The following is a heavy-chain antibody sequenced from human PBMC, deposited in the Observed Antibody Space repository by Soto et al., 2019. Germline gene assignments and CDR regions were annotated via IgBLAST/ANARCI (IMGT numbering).Heavy chain of an antibody. CDR2: IKTSDGST. Sequence: ASVKVSCKASGYTLSSYYMHWVRQAPGQGLEWMGIIKTSDGSTTYAQRFQGRVTMTRDTSTSTVYMELSSLTSEDTAIYYCARASVSGRRFDYWGEGTLVTVSS. J-gene: IGHJ4*02. D-gene: IGHD6-19*01. CDR3: ARASVSGRRFDY. CDR1: GYTLSSYY. V-gene: IGHV1-46*03.